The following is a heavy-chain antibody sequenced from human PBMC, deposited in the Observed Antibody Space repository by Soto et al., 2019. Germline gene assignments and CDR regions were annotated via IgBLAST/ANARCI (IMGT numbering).Heavy chain of an antibody. J-gene: IGHJ6*02. CDR1: GFTISSYA. CDR2: ISGSGGST. D-gene: IGHD3-22*01. Sequence: GGSLRLSCAASGFTISSYAMSWVRQAPGKGLEWVSAISGSGGSTYYADSGKGRFTISRDNSKNTLYLQMNSLRAEDTAVYYCAKDDYDSSGWPESYYYGMDVWGQGTTVTVSS. V-gene: IGHV3-23*01. CDR3: AKDDYDSSGWPESYYYGMDV.